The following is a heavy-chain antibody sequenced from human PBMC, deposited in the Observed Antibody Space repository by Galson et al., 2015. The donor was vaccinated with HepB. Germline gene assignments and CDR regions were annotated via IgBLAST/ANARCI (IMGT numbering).Heavy chain of an antibody. D-gene: IGHD6-19*01. V-gene: IGHV6-1*01. CDR3: ARDVGYSSGWYQGFYYGMDV. CDR1: GDSVSSNSAA. CDR2: TYYRSKWYN. J-gene: IGHJ6*02. Sequence: CAISGDSVSSNSAAWNWIRQSPSRGLGWLGRTYYRSKWYNDYAVSVKSRINLNPDTSKNQFSRQLNSVTPDDTAVYYCARDVGYSSGWYQGFYYGMDVWGQGTTVTVSS.